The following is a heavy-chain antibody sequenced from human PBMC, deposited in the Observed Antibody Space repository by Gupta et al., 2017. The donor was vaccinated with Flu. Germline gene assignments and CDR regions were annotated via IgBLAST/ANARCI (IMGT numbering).Heavy chain of an antibody. CDR3: AKQGDADNHAVAFHI. J-gene: IGHJ3*02. CDR1: GSNFASSW. Sequence: VQLVQSAPQVQKPGEPLEISCKGSGSNFASSWIAWVRQMPGKGLEWMGIIYPGDSDTSYSPSFQGQVTISVDKSSCTANLQWSSLRASDTAMDYCAKQGDADNHAVAFHIWGQGTMVIVSS. V-gene: IGHV5-51*03. CDR2: IYPGDSDT. D-gene: IGHD5-24*01.